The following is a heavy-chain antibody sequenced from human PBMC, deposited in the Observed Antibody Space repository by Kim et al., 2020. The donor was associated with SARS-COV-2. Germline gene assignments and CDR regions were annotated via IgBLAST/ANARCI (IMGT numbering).Heavy chain of an antibody. CDR1: GGSISSYY. CDR2: IYYSGST. CDR3: ARVTVAHSGCFDY. D-gene: IGHD6-19*01. J-gene: IGHJ4*02. V-gene: IGHV4-59*13. Sequence: SETLSLTCTVSGGSISSYYWSWIRQPPGKGLEWIGYIYYSGSTNYNPSLKSRVTISVDTSKNQFSLKLSSVTAADTAVYYCARVTVAHSGCFDYWGQGTLVTVSS.